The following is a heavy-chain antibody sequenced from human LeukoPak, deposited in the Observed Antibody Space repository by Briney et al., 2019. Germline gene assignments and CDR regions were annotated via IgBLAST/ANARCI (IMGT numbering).Heavy chain of an antibody. D-gene: IGHD3-3*01. J-gene: IGHJ5*02. CDR1: GGSFSGYY. CDR2: INHSGST. V-gene: IGHV4-34*01. Sequence: PSETLSLTCAVYGGSFSGYYWSWIRQPPGKGLEWIGEINHSGSTNYNPSLKSRVTISVDTSKNQFSLKLSSVTAADTAVYYCAEGLGYYDFWSGYSPFDPWGQGTLVTVA. CDR3: AEGLGYYDFWSGYSPFDP.